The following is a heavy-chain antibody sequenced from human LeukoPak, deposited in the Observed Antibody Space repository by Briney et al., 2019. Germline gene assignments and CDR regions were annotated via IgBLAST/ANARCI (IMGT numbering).Heavy chain of an antibody. CDR1: GGSISSSSYY. Sequence: SETLSLTCTVSGGSISSSSYYWSWIRQPPGKGLEWIGEINPRGSTNYNPSLKSRVTLSADTSKNQFSLTLDSVTAADTAVYYCARRRLGYYFDYWGQGTLVTVSS. J-gene: IGHJ4*02. D-gene: IGHD5-24*01. CDR2: INPRGST. V-gene: IGHV4-39*01. CDR3: ARRRLGYYFDY.